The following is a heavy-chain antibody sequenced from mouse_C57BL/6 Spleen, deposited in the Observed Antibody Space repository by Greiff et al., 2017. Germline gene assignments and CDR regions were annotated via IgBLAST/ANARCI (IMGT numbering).Heavy chain of an antibody. D-gene: IGHD1-1*01. CDR3: ARDVHYYGSSYVGYFDV. CDR2: ISYDGSN. J-gene: IGHJ1*03. Sequence: DVKLQESGPGLVKPSQSLSLTCSVTGYSITSGYYWNWIRQFPGNKLEWMGYISYDGSNNYNPSLKNRISITRDTSKNQFFLKLNSVTTEDTATXYCARDVHYYGSSYVGYFDVWGTGTTVTVSS. CDR1: GYSITSGYY. V-gene: IGHV3-6*01.